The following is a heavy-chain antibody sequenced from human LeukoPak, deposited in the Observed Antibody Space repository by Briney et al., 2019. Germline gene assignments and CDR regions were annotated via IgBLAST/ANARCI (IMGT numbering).Heavy chain of an antibody. CDR3: AKGVRWELPFDY. CDR2: ISVSGGST. V-gene: IGHV3-23*01. CDR1: GGSISSSSYY. J-gene: IGHJ4*02. D-gene: IGHD1-26*01. Sequence: ETLSLTCTVSGGSISSSSYYWGWIRQPPGKGLEWVSGISVSGGSTYYADSVKGRFTISRDNSRNTLYLQMNSLRAEDTAVYYCAKGVRWELPFDYWGQGTLVTVSS.